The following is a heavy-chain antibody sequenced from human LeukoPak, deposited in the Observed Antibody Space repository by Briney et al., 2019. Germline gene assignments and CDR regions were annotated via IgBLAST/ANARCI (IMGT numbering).Heavy chain of an antibody. CDR2: IRSKANSYAT. CDR3: TRTENNYDSSGPDY. J-gene: IGHJ4*02. CDR1: GFTFSGSA. D-gene: IGHD3-22*01. Sequence: PGGSLRLSCAASGFTFSGSAMHWVRQASGKGPEWVGRIRSKANSYATAYAASVKGRFTISRDDSKNTAYLQMNSLKTEDTAVYYCTRTENNYDSSGPDYWGQGTLVTVSS. V-gene: IGHV3-73*01.